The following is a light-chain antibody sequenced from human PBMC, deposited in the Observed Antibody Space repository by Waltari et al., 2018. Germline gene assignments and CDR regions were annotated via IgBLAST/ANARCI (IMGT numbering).Light chain of an antibody. CDR1: QSVSSY. CDR2: GAS. Sequence: EIVMTQSPATLSVSPGERATLSCRASQSVSSYLVWYQQKPGQAPRLLIYGASTRATGVPARFSGSGSGTEFTLTISSLQSEDFAIYYCQQCNDWPLTFGGGTKVEIK. CDR3: QQCNDWPLT. V-gene: IGKV3-15*01. J-gene: IGKJ4*01.